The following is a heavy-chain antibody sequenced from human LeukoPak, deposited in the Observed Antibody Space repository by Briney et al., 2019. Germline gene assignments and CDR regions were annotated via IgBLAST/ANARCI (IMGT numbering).Heavy chain of an antibody. CDR2: ISYDGSKK. J-gene: IGHJ6*03. D-gene: IGHD6-6*01. CDR1: GITFSRYG. CDR3: AKDGERQLVLDYYYYMDV. V-gene: IGHV3-30*18. Sequence: GGSLRLSCAASGITFSRYGMHWVRQAPGKGLEWVAVISYDGSKKNYADSVKGRFTISRDNSKNTLYLQMNSLRAEDTAVYYCAKDGERQLVLDYYYYMDVWGKGTTVTVSS.